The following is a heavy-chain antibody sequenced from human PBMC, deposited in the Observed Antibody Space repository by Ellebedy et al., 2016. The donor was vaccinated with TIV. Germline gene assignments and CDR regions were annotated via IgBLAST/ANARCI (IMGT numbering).Heavy chain of an antibody. CDR1: GGSISSPLYF. Sequence: SETLSLXXTVSGGSISSPLYFWGWIRQPPGKGLEWIGSIYYSGTTYYNPSLMGRVTISVYTSKNQFSLKLSSVAAADTAVYYCARHAETYSSPDYWGQGTLVTVSS. D-gene: IGHD4-11*01. V-gene: IGHV4-39*01. J-gene: IGHJ4*02. CDR3: ARHAETYSSPDY. CDR2: IYYSGTT.